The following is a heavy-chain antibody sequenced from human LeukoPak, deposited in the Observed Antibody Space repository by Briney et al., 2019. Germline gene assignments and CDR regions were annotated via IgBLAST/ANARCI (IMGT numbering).Heavy chain of an antibody. CDR3: ACNPGIAAAGISPLFGY. V-gene: IGHV3-30-3*01. CDR2: ISYDGSNK. J-gene: IGHJ4*02. D-gene: IGHD6-13*01. Sequence: GGSLRLSCAASGFTFSSYAMHWVRQAPGKGLEWVAVISYDGSNKYYADSVKGRFTISRDYSKNTLYLQMNSLRAEDTAVYYCACNPGIAAAGISPLFGYWGQGTLVTVSS. CDR1: GFTFSSYA.